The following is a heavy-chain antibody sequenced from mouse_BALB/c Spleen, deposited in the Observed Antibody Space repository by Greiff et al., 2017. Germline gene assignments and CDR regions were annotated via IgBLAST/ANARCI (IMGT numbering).Heavy chain of an antibody. CDR2: INPYNDGT. CDR3: ARSGYYGNPHWYFDV. CDR1: GYTFTSYV. D-gene: IGHD2-1*01. Sequence: VQLQQSGPELVKPGASVKMSCKASGYTFTSYVMHWVKQKPGQGLEWIGYINPYNDGTKYNEKFKGKATLTSDKSSSTAYMELSSLTSEDSAVYYCARSGYYGNPHWYFDVWGAGTTVTVSS. V-gene: IGHV1-14*01. J-gene: IGHJ1*01.